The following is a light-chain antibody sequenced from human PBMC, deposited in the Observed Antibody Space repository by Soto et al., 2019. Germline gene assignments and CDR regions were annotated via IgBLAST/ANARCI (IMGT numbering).Light chain of an antibody. CDR1: QSISCT. CDR3: QQYNDWPLT. J-gene: IGKJ1*01. V-gene: IGKV3-15*01. CDR2: GAF. Sequence: IVMTQSPATLSVSPGGRATLSCRASQSISCTLAWYQQKPGQAPSLLIYGAFTRATGIPARFSGTGSGTEFTLTISSLQSEDFAIYYCQQYNDWPLTFGQGTKVDIK.